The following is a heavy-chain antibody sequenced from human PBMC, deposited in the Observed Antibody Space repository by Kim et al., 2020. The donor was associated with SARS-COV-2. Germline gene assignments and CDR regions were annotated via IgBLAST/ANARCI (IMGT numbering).Heavy chain of an antibody. D-gene: IGHD2-15*01. V-gene: IGHV3-74*01. CDR2: IAYDGSIT. J-gene: IGHJ4*02. Sequence: GGSLRLSCAASGFTFSNYWMHWVRQAPGKGLVWISRIAYDGSITTYADSVKGRFTISRDNAKNTLYLQMNSLRAEDTDVYYCTRDTPLPGQTYDYWGQGT. CDR1: GFTFSNYW. CDR3: TRDTPLPGQTYDY.